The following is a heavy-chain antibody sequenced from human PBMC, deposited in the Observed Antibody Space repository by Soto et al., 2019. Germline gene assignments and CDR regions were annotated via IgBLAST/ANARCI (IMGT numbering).Heavy chain of an antibody. Sequence: SETLCLTCTVSGGSISSYYGSWIRQPPGKGLEWIGYIYYSGSTNYNPSLKSRVTISVDTSKNQFSLKLSSVTAADTAVYYCARGQEPDSWFDPWGQGTLVTVSS. CDR2: IYYSGST. CDR1: GGSISSYY. V-gene: IGHV4-59*01. D-gene: IGHD2-21*02. J-gene: IGHJ5*02. CDR3: ARGQEPDSWFDP.